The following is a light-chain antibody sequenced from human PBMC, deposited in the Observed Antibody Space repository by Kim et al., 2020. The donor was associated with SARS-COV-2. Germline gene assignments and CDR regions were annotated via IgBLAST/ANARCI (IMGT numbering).Light chain of an antibody. CDR3: QQRINWPLT. CDR1: RSVSAS. V-gene: IGKV3-11*01. Sequence: EIVLTQSPATLSLSPGERATLSCRASRSVSASLAWYQQRPGQAPRLLIYDASNRATGIPARFSGSGSGTDFTLSISSLEPEDFAVYFCQQRINWPLTFGGGTKVDIK. J-gene: IGKJ4*01. CDR2: DAS.